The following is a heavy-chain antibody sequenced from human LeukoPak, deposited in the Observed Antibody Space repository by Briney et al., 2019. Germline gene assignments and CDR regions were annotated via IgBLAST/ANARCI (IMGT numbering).Heavy chain of an antibody. J-gene: IGHJ3*01. D-gene: IGHD3-22*01. Sequence: SETLSLTCTVSGDSISSYYWSWIRQPPGKGLEWIGYIYYSGSTNYNPTLKSRVTISVDTSKNQFSLKLSSVTAADTAVYFCARSERIIMILGGAFDVWGQGTMVTVSS. CDR2: IYYSGST. CDR1: GDSISSYY. V-gene: IGHV4-59*08. CDR3: ARSERIIMILGGAFDV.